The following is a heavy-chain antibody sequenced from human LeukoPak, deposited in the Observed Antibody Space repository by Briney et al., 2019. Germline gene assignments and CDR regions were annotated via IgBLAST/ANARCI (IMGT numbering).Heavy chain of an antibody. CDR1: GGSISSGGYY. D-gene: IGHD3-22*01. CDR2: IYYSGST. CDR3: ARYDYDSSGYYYADY. V-gene: IGHV4-31*03. J-gene: IGHJ4*02. Sequence: ASETLSPTCTVSGGSISSGGYYWSWIRQHPGKGLEWIGYIYYSGSTYYNPSLKSRVTISVDTSKNQFSLKLSSVTAADTAVYYCARYDYDSSGYYYADYWGQGTLVTVSS.